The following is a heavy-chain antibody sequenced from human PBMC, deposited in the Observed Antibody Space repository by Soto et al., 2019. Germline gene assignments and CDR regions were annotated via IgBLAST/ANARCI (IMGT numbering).Heavy chain of an antibody. Sequence: GSLRLSCAASGFTFSSYEMNWVRQAPGKGLEWVSYISSSGSTIYYADSVKGRFTISRDNAKNSLYLQMNSLRAEDTAVYYCARVDCSSTSCYGPYYYYGMDVWGQGTTVTVSS. V-gene: IGHV3-48*03. D-gene: IGHD2-2*01. J-gene: IGHJ6*02. CDR3: ARVDCSSTSCYGPYYYYGMDV. CDR2: ISSSGSTI. CDR1: GFTFSSYE.